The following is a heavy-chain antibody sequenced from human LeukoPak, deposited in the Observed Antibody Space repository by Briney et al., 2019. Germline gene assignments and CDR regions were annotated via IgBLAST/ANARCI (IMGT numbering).Heavy chain of an antibody. J-gene: IGHJ6*03. CDR2: INTNTGNP. Sequence: ASVKVSGKASGYTFTSYAMNWVRQAPGQGLEWMGWINTNTGNPTYAQGFTGRFVFSLDTSVSTAYLQISSLKAEDTAVYYCARESRIAVVRVYMDVWGKGTTVTVSS. V-gene: IGHV7-4-1*02. CDR1: GYTFTSYA. CDR3: ARESRIAVVRVYMDV. D-gene: IGHD6-19*01.